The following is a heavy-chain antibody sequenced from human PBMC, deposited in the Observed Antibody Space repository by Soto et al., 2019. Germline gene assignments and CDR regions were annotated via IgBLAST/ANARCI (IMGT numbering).Heavy chain of an antibody. CDR2: INAGNGNT. CDR1: GYTFTSYA. V-gene: IGHV1-3*01. Sequence: QVQLVQSGAEVKKPGASVKVSCKASGYTFTSYAMPWVRQAPGQRLEWMGWINAGNGNTKYSQKFQGRVTITRDTSASTAYMELSSLRSEDTAVYYCARGLNGYLHYFDYWGQGTLVTVSS. D-gene: IGHD5-18*01. CDR3: ARGLNGYLHYFDY. J-gene: IGHJ4*02.